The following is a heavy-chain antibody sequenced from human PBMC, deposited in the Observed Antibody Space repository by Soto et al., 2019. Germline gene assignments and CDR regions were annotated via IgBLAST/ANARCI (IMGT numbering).Heavy chain of an antibody. Sequence: EVQLLESGGGLVQPGGSLRLSCAASGFTFSSYAMSWVRQAPGKGLEWVSAISGSGGSTYYADSVKGRFTISRDNSKNTLSLQMTSLRAEDTAVYYCANRGWYNPDGYFQHWGQGTLVTVSS. J-gene: IGHJ1*01. CDR2: ISGSGGST. CDR3: ANRGWYNPDGYFQH. V-gene: IGHV3-23*01. D-gene: IGHD6-19*01. CDR1: GFTFSSYA.